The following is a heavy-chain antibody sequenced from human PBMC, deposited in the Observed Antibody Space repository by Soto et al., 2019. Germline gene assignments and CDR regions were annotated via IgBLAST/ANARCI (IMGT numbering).Heavy chain of an antibody. V-gene: IGHV3-64*01. CDR2: ISSNGGST. D-gene: IGHD3-3*01. Sequence: EVQLVESGGGLVQPGGSLRLSCAASGFTFSSYAMHWVRQAPGKGLEYVSAISSNGGSTYYANSVKGRFTISRDNSKTSLYLQMGSLRADDMAVYYCARAGDYDFWSGYYSDYWGQGTLVTVSS. CDR1: GFTFSSYA. J-gene: IGHJ4*02. CDR3: ARAGDYDFWSGYYSDY.